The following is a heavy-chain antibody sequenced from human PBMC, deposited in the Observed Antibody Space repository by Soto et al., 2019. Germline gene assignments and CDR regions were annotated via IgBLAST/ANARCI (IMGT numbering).Heavy chain of an antibody. V-gene: IGHV1-3*01. J-gene: IGHJ4*02. D-gene: IGHD2-15*01. CDR2: INAGNGNT. CDR3: ARGPGGPDGPGDY. CDR1: GYTFTSYA. Sequence: QVQLVQSGAEVKKPGASVKVSCKASGYTFTSYAMHWVRQAPGQRLEWMGWINAGNGNTKYSQKFQGRVTITRDTSASTAYMELSSLRSEDTALYYCARGPGGPDGPGDYLGQGTLVTVSS.